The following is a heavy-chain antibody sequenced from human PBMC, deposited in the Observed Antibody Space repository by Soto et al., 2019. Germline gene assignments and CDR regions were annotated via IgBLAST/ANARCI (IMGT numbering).Heavy chain of an antibody. J-gene: IGHJ3*02. D-gene: IGHD4-17*01. V-gene: IGHV3-23*01. CDR1: GFTISTYA. Sequence: EVQLLESGGGLVQPGGSLRLSCAASGFTISTYAMSWVRQAPGKGLEWVSAISGSGGRTYYADSVKGRFTISRDNSKHTLYLPMNSLRAEYTAVYYFAKAADYGDYVSPGAFDILGQGTMVTVSS. CDR3: AKAADYGDYVSPGAFDI. CDR2: ISGSGGRT.